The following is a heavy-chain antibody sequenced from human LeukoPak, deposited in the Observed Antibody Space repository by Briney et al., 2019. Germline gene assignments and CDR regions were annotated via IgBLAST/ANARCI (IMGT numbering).Heavy chain of an antibody. CDR2: ISHDGSNK. Sequence: GRSLRLSCAASGFTFSSYGMHWVRQAPGKGLEWVAGISHDGSNKYYADSVKGRFTISRDNSKNTLYLQMNSLRAEDTAVYYCAKYRGGYGVPGYYYYGMDVWGQGTTVTVSS. CDR3: AKYRGGYGVPGYYYYGMDV. J-gene: IGHJ6*02. V-gene: IGHV3-30*18. D-gene: IGHD5-12*01. CDR1: GFTFSSYG.